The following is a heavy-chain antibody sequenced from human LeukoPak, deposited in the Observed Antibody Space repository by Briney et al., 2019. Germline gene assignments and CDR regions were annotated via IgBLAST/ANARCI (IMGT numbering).Heavy chain of an antibody. D-gene: IGHD3-10*01. Sequence: SETLSLTCTVSDDSINNHFWSWVRQSPGRGLEWIGYIHYSGTTNYNPSLKSRVTISVDTSKNQFSLKLSSVTAADTAVYYCARGVWFGELNWFDPWGQGTLVTVSS. CDR2: IHYSGTT. CDR3: ARGVWFGELNWFDP. V-gene: IGHV4-59*11. CDR1: DDSINNHF. J-gene: IGHJ5*02.